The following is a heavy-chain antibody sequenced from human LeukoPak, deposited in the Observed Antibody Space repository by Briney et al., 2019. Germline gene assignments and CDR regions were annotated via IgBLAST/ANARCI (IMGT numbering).Heavy chain of an antibody. CDR3: ARDKGNDDWFDP. CDR1: GFTFGSYA. J-gene: IGHJ5*02. V-gene: IGHV3-23*01. Sequence: GGSLRLSCAASGFTFGSYAMSWVRQAPGKGLEWVSAISGSGGSTYYADSVKGRFTISRDNSKNTLYLQMNSLRAEDTAVYYCARDKGNDDWFDPWGQGTLVTVSS. D-gene: IGHD1-1*01. CDR2: ISGSGGST.